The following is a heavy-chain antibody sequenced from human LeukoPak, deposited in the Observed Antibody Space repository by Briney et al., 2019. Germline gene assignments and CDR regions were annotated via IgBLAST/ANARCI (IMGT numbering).Heavy chain of an antibody. V-gene: IGHV4-30-2*01. D-gene: IGHD2-15*01. J-gene: IGHJ5*02. CDR2: IYHSGST. CDR1: GGSISSGGYS. Sequence: SQTLSLTCAVSGGSISSGGYSWSWIRQPPGKGLKWIGYIYHSGSTYYNPSLKSRVTISVDRSKNQFSLKLSSVTAADTAVYYCARVTVYCSGGSCYNWFDPWGQGTLVTVSS. CDR3: ARVTVYCSGGSCYNWFDP.